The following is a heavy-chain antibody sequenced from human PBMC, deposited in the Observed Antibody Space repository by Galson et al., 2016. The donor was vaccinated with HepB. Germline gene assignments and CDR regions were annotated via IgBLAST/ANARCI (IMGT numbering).Heavy chain of an antibody. CDR1: GLTVSANY. V-gene: IGHV3-53*04. D-gene: IGHD5-18*01. CDR2: IYSGGSR. J-gene: IGHJ6*02. CDR3: AIPRGYRYSMDV. Sequence: SLRLSCAASGLTVSANYMSWVRQAPGKGLEWVSVIYSGGSRYYADFVKGRFTISRHNSNNTLYLQMNSLRPEDTAVYFCAIPRGYRYSMDVWGQETTVTVSS.